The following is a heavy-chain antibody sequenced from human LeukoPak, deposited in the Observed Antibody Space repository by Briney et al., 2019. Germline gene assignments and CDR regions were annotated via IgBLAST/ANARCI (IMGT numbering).Heavy chain of an antibody. CDR2: IKQDGSEM. D-gene: IGHD1-26*01. CDR1: GFSFSTYA. Sequence: GSLRLSCAASGFSFSTYAMSWVRQAPGKGLEWVANIKQDGSEMNYVDAVKGRFTISRDNAKSSLYLQMNSLRVEDTAVYYCARDKIVGPTKFDSWGQGTLVTVSS. CDR3: ARDKIVGPTKFDS. V-gene: IGHV3-7*03. J-gene: IGHJ4*02.